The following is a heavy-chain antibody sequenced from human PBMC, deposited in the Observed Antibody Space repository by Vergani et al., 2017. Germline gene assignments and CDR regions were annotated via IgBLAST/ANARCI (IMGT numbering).Heavy chain of an antibody. D-gene: IGHD5-24*01. J-gene: IGHJ4*02. CDR2: INPSGGST. CDR1: GYTFTSYY. V-gene: IGHV1-46*01. CDR3: ARDRSRDGYFDY. Sequence: QVQLVQSGAEVKKPGASVKVSCKASGYTFTSYYMHWVRQAPGQGLEWMGIINPSGGSTSSAQKFQGRVTMTRDTSTSTVYMELSSLRSEDTAVYYCARDRSRDGYFDYWGQGTLVTVSS.